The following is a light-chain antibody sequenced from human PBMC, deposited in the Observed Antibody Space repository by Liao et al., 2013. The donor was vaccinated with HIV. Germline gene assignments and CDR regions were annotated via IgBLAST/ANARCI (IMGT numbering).Light chain of an antibody. CDR3: QVWDSSSDQPYV. Sequence: SYVLTQPPSVSVAPGKTARITCGGNNIGSKSVHWYQQKPGQAPVLVIYYDSDRPSGIPERFSGSNSGNTATLTISRVEAGDEADYYCQVWDSSSDQPYVFGTGTKVTV. V-gene: IGLV3-21*04. CDR2: YDS. J-gene: IGLJ1*01. CDR1: NIGSKS.